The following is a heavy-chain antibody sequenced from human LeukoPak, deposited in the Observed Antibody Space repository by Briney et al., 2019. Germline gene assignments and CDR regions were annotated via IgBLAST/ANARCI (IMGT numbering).Heavy chain of an antibody. CDR3: ASVSVAGNRFGY. CDR2: IYYSGST. D-gene: IGHD6-19*01. J-gene: IGHJ4*02. CDR1: GGSISSSSYY. Sequence: SETLSLTCTVSGGSISSSSYYWGWIRQPPGKGLEWIGSIYYSGSTYYNPSLKSRVTISVDTSKNQFSLKLSSVTAADTAVYYCASVSVAGNRFGYWGQGTLVTVSS. V-gene: IGHV4-39*07.